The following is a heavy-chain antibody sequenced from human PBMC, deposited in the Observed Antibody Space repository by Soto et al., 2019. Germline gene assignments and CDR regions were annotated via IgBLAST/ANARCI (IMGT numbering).Heavy chain of an antibody. CDR2: INHSGST. CDR1: GGSFSGYY. V-gene: IGHV4-34*01. Sequence: SETLSLTCAVYGGSFSGYYWSWIRQPPGKGLEWIGEINHSGSTNYNPSLKSRVTISVDTSKNQFSLKLSSVTAADTAVYYCASLSKIVSQSHRALDYYGMDVWGQGTTVTVS. D-gene: IGHD3-22*01. J-gene: IGHJ6*02. CDR3: ASLSKIVSQSHRALDYYGMDV.